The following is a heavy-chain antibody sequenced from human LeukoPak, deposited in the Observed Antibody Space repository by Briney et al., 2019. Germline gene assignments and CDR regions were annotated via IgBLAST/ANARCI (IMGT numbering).Heavy chain of an antibody. J-gene: IGHJ4*02. V-gene: IGHV4-4*07. CDR2: IYTTGST. CDR3: ARDRYYYDSSGYYIFDY. Sequence: SETLSLTCTVSGVSLSSYYWSWIRQPAGKGLEWIGRIYTTGSTNYNPSLKSRVTMSVDTSKNQFSLKLSSVTAADTAVYYCARDRYYYDSSGYYIFDYWGQGTLVTVSS. D-gene: IGHD3-22*01. CDR1: GVSLSSYY.